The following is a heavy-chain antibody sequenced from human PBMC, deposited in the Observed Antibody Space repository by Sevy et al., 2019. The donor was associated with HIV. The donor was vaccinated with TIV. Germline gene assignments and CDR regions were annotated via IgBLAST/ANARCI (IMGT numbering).Heavy chain of an antibody. CDR3: VRAIAKDGSF. J-gene: IGHJ4*02. D-gene: IGHD6-13*01. Sequence: GGSLRLSCVASGFSLNNYWMNWVRQAPGKGLEWVANINQDGSVKYYVESVRGRFTITRDNARNLVFLQMCSLRVDVSALYYCVRAIAKDGSFWGQGTLVTVSS. V-gene: IGHV3-7*01. CDR2: INQDGSVK. CDR1: GFSLNNYW.